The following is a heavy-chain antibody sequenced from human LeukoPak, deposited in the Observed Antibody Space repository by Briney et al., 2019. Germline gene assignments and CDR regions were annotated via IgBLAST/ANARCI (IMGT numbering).Heavy chain of an antibody. D-gene: IGHD3-10*01. J-gene: IGHJ4*02. Sequence: PGGSLRLSCAASGFTFSSYAMHWVRQAPGKGLEWVAVISYDGSNKYYADSVKGRFTISRDNSKNTLYLQMNSLRAEDTAVYYCARVRRRYYGSGSWSLYVWGQGTLVTVSS. CDR1: GFTFSSYA. V-gene: IGHV3-30-3*01. CDR2: ISYDGSNK. CDR3: ARVRRRYYGSGSWSLYV.